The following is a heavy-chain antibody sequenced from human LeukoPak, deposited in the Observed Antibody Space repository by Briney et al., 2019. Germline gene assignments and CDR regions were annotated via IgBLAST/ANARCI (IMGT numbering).Heavy chain of an antibody. J-gene: IGHJ4*02. Sequence: SGGSLRLSCAASGFTFSSYSMNWVRQAPGKGLEWVAVIWYDGSNKYYADSVRGRFTISRDNSKNTLYLQMNSLRAEDTAVYYCARDILSHFYIVGASTHLDYWGQGTLVTVSS. CDR3: ARDILSHFYIVGASTHLDY. V-gene: IGHV3-33*08. CDR1: GFTFSSYS. CDR2: IWYDGSNK. D-gene: IGHD1-26*01.